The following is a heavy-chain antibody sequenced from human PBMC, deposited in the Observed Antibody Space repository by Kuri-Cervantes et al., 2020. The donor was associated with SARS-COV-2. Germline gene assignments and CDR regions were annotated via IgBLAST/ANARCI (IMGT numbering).Heavy chain of an antibody. CDR2: INTNTGNP. D-gene: IGHD2-2*01. CDR3: ARDSLPTYCSSTSWCKLYIRRYYYYYMDD. V-gene: IGHV7-4-1*02. CDR1: GYSFTSAA. Sequence: ASVKVSCKASGYSFTSAAINWVRQAPGQGLEWMGWINTNTGNPTYAQGFTGRFVFSLDTSVSTAYLQISSLKAEDTAVYYCARDSLPTYCSSTSWCKLYIRRYYYYYMDDWGKGTTVTVSS. J-gene: IGHJ6*03.